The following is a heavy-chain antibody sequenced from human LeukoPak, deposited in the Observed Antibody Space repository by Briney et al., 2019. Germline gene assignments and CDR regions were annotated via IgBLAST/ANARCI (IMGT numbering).Heavy chain of an antibody. CDR2: IYSTGIT. CDR3: ARGGLFAFDI. CDR1: GGSINNYY. V-gene: IGHV4-59*01. Sequence: SETLSLTCTISGGSINNYYWSWIRQSPEKGLELIGYIYSTGITNYNPSLKRRVAISVDTSRNQFSLRLTSVTAADTAIFYCARGGLFAFDIWGQGTTVIVSS. J-gene: IGHJ3*02.